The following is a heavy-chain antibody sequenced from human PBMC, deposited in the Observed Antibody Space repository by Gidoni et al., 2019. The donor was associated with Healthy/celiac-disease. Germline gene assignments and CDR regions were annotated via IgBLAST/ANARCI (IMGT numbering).Heavy chain of an antibody. CDR1: GCTFRSYW. CDR2: LKQDGSEK. J-gene: IGHJ4*02. D-gene: IGHD1-1*01. CDR3: ARDFEPLDPSFCGY. Sequence: EVQLVESGGGLVQPGGSLSLSCAASGCTFRSYWMSWVRQAPGKGLEWVANLKQDGSEKYYVDSVKGRFTISRDNAKNSLYLQMNSLRAEDTAVYYCARDFEPLDPSFCGYWGQGTLVTVSS. V-gene: IGHV3-7*01.